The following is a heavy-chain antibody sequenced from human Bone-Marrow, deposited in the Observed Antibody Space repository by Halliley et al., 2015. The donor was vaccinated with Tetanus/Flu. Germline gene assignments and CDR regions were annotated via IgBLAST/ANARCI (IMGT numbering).Heavy chain of an antibody. J-gene: IGHJ6*02. D-gene: IGHD3-16*01. V-gene: IGHV3-30*02. Sequence: GSHKDYADSVKGRFTISRDNSKNTLYLQMNTLSAEDTAVYYCLKVSLTFGGDPLPNSYSYGLDVWGQGTTVTVSS. CDR3: LKVSLTFGGDPLPNSYSYGLDV. CDR2: GSHK.